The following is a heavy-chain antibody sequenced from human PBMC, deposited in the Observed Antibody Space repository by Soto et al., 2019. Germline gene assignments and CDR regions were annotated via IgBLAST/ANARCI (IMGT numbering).Heavy chain of an antibody. D-gene: IGHD3-22*01. V-gene: IGHV4-30-4*01. CDR3: ARAPTYYYDSSGPKFDY. J-gene: IGHJ4*02. CDR1: GGSISSGDYY. Sequence: QVQLQESGPGLVKPSQTLSLTCTVSGGSISSGDYYWSWIRQPPGKGLEWIGYIYYSGSTYYNPSLKSRVTISVDTSKNQISLKLSSVTAADTAVYYCARAPTYYYDSSGPKFDYWGQGTLVTVSS. CDR2: IYYSGST.